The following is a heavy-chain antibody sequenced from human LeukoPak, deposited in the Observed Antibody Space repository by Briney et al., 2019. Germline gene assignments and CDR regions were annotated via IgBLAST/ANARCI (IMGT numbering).Heavy chain of an antibody. Sequence: PGGSPRLSCAASGFTFTSAWMTWVRQGPGKGLEWVGRIRSKANSYATAYAASVKGRFTISRDDSKNTAYLQMNSLKTEDTAVYYCTRLVGATPVDGYYYYYMDVWGKGTTVTVSS. J-gene: IGHJ6*03. D-gene: IGHD1-26*01. CDR2: IRSKANSYAT. CDR3: TRLVGATPVDGYYYYYMDV. CDR1: GFTFTSAW. V-gene: IGHV3-73*01.